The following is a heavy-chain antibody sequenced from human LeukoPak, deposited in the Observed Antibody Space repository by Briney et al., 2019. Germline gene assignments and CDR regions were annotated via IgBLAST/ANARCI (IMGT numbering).Heavy chain of an antibody. D-gene: IGHD1-26*01. Sequence: GGSLRLSCAASGFTFDDYTMHWVRQAPGKGLEWVSLISWDGGSTYYADSVKGRFTISRDNSKNSLYLQMSSLRTEDTALYYCAKDRGGGSYLFDYWGQGTLVTVSS. CDR3: AKDRGGGSYLFDY. CDR2: ISWDGGST. J-gene: IGHJ4*02. CDR1: GFTFDDYT. V-gene: IGHV3-43*01.